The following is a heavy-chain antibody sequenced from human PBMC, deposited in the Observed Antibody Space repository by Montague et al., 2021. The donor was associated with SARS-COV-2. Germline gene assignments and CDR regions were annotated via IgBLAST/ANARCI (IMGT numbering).Heavy chain of an antibody. Sequence: SETLSLTCTVSGGSISSSSYYWGWIRQPPGKGLEWIGSIYNSGSDYYNPAHTRRVTISVDTSKNQFSLKLSSVPAADTAEYYGFLYISSSRWFDPWGQGTLVTVSS. J-gene: IGHJ5*02. CDR2: IYNSGSD. V-gene: IGHV4-39*01. CDR1: GGSISSSSYY. D-gene: IGHD6-13*01. CDR3: FLYISSSRWFDP.